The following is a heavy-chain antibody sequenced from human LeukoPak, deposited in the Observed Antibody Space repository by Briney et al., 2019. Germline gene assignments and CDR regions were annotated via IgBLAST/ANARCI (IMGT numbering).Heavy chain of an antibody. CDR2: ISYDGSNK. CDR1: GFTFSSYG. V-gene: IGHV3-30*18. D-gene: IGHD5-12*01. J-gene: IGHJ4*02. Sequence: PGGSLRLSCAASGFTFSSYGMHWVRQAPGKGLEWVAVISYDGSNKYYADSVKGRFTISRDNSKNTLYLQMNSLRAEDTAVYYCAKGTAGYSGYESFDWGQGTLVTVSS. CDR3: AKGTAGYSGYESFD.